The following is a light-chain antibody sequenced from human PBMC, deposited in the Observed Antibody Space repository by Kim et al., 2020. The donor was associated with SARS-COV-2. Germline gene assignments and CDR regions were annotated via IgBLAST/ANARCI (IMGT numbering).Light chain of an antibody. CDR2: WAS. V-gene: IGKV4-1*01. J-gene: IGKJ1*01. CDR1: QSVLYSSNNKRY. Sequence: DIVMTQSPDSLAVSLGERATINCKSSQSVLYSSNNKRYLAWYQQKPGQPPKLLIYWASTRESGVPDRFSGSGSGTDFTLTISSLQAEDVAVYYCQQYYDTPWTFGQGTKVDIK. CDR3: QQYYDTPWT.